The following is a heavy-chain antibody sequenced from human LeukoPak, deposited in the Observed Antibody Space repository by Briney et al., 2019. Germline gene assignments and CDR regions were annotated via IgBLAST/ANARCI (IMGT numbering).Heavy chain of an antibody. Sequence: GASVKVSCKASGYTFTSYGISWVRQAPGQGLEWMGWISAYNGNTNSAQKFQGRVTMTTDTSTSTAYMELRSLRSDDTAVYYCARDFFHGHCAGLSCFLLDYWGQGSLVTVSS. V-gene: IGHV1-18*01. D-gene: IGHD2-15*01. CDR2: ISAYNGNT. CDR3: ARDFFHGHCAGLSCFLLDY. CDR1: GYTFTSYG. J-gene: IGHJ4*02.